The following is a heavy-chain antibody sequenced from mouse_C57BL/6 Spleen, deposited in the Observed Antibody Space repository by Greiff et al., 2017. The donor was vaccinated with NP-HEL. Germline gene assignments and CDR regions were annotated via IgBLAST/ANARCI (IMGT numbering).Heavy chain of an antibody. CDR2: IYPGDGDT. CDR3: ARSRDYGSSPWFAY. D-gene: IGHD1-1*01. CDR1: GYAFSSYW. V-gene: IGHV1-80*01. J-gene: IGHJ3*01. Sequence: QVQLQQSGAELVKPGASVKISCKASGYAFSSYWMNWVKQRPGKGLEWIGQIYPGDGDTNYNGKFKGKATLTADKSSSTAYMQLSSLTSEDSAVYFCARSRDYGSSPWFAYWGQGTLVTVSA.